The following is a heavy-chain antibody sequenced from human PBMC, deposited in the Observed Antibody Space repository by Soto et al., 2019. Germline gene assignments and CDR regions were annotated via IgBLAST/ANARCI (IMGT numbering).Heavy chain of an antibody. J-gene: IGHJ4*02. CDR1: GYAFTGYY. CDR3: ARDSDPKSSYYDSSGYCAY. CDR2: INPNSGGT. D-gene: IGHD3-22*01. V-gene: IGHV1-2*02. Sequence: ASVKVSCKASGYAFTGYYMHWVRQAPGQVLEWMGWINPNSGGTNYAQKFQGGVTMTRDTSISTAYMELSRLRSDDTAVYYCARDSDPKSSYYDSSGYCAYWGQGTPVTVSS.